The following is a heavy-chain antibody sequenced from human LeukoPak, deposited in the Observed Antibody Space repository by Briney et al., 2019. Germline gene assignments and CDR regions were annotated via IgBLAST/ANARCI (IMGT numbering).Heavy chain of an antibody. J-gene: IGHJ3*02. CDR2: ISSSSSYI. V-gene: IGHV3-21*01. D-gene: IGHD1-14*01. Sequence: GGSLRLSCAASGFTFSSYSMNWVRQAPGKGLEWVSSISSSSSYIYYADSVKGRFTISRDNAKNSLYLQMNSLRAEDTAVYYCASRRKASHDAFDIWGQGTMVTVSS. CDR3: ASRRKASHDAFDI. CDR1: GFTFSSYS.